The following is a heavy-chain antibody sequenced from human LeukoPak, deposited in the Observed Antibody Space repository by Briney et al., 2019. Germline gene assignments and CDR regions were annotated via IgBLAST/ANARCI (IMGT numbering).Heavy chain of an antibody. D-gene: IGHD2/OR15-2a*01. CDR1: GFTFSSYA. V-gene: IGHV3-23*01. Sequence: PGGSLRLSCAASGFTFSSYAMSWVRQAPGKGLEWVSAISDSGGSTYYADSVKGRFTISRDNSKNTLYLQMNSLRAEDTAVYYCASRVGIDYFFYFDYWGQGTLVTVSS. CDR3: ASRVGIDYFFYFDY. J-gene: IGHJ4*02. CDR2: ISDSGGST.